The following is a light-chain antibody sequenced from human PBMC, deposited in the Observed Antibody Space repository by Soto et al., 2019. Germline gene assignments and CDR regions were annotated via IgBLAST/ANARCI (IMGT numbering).Light chain of an antibody. CDR2: GAS. CDR1: QTVGTTY. J-gene: IGKJ1*01. V-gene: IGKV3-20*01. CDR3: QLYGSSRWT. Sequence: EVVLAQSPGTLSLSPGEIATLSCRASQTVGTTYLAWYQHKPGQAPRLLIYGASTRATGIPDRFSGSRSGTDFTLTISRLEPEDFAVYFCQLYGSSRWTFGQGTKVDIK.